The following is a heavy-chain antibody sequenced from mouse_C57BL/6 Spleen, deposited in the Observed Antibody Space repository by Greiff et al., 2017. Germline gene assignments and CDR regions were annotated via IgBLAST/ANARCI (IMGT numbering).Heavy chain of an antibody. CDR2: IWSDGST. CDR3: ARHGVRVYAMDY. J-gene: IGHJ4*01. V-gene: IGHV2-6-1*01. D-gene: IGHD2-14*01. Sequence: VKLMESGPGLVAPSQSLSITCTVSGFSLTSYGVHWVRQPPGKGLEWLVVIWSDGSTTYNSALKSRLSISKANSKSQVFLKMYSLQTDDTAIYYCARHGVRVYAMDYWGQGTSVTVSS. CDR1: GFSLTSYG.